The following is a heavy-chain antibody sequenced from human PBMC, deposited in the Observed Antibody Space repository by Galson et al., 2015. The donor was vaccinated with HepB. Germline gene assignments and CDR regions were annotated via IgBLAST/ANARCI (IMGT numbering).Heavy chain of an antibody. CDR2: IYPSDSDT. J-gene: IGHJ3*02. Sequence: LKISCKGSGYSFTSYWIGWVRQMPGKGLEWMGIIYPSDSDTRYSPSFQGQVTISADKSISTAYLQWSSLKASDTAMYYCARSGITIFGVVIPGAFDIWGQGTMVTVSS. D-gene: IGHD3-3*01. CDR3: ARSGITIFGVVIPGAFDI. V-gene: IGHV5-51*01. CDR1: GYSFTSYW.